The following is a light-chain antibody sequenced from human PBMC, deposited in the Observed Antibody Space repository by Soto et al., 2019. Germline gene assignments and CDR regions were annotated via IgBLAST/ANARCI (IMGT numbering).Light chain of an antibody. CDR2: AAS. CDR3: QQSYSIPYT. J-gene: IGKJ2*01. CDR1: QTIRNF. Sequence: DIQMTQSPSSLSASVGDRVSITCRANQTIRNFLQWYQQKPGKVLKFLIYAASSLVDGVPSRFSGSGSGADFTLTISSLQPEDFATYYCQQSYSIPYTFGQGTKLDIK. V-gene: IGKV1-39*01.